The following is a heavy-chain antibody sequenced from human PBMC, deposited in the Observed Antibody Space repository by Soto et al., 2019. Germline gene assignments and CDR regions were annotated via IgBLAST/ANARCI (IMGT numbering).Heavy chain of an antibody. D-gene: IGHD2-8*01. CDR3: ARYNSYAIDY. CDR1: GTSISSYY. CDR2: IHYSGTT. Sequence: SETLSLTCTVSGTSISSYYWSWIRQPPGKGLEWIANIHYSGTTNYNPSLASRVTLSVDASKNQFSLKMTSVTAADRAMYFCARYNSYAIDYWGRGTLVTVSS. V-gene: IGHV4-59*01. J-gene: IGHJ4*02.